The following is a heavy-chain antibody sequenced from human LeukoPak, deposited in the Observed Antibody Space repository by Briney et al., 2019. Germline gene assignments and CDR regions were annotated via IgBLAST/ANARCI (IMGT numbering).Heavy chain of an antibody. V-gene: IGHV3-20*04. CDR2: INWNGGNT. Sequence: GGSLRLSCAASGFTFDDYGMNWVRQAPGKGLEWVSGINWNGGNTAYADSVKGRFTISRDNAKNSLYLQMNSLRAEDTAVYYCARERMGSYYAGSFDYWGQGTLVTVSS. D-gene: IGHD1-26*01. CDR3: ARERMGSYYAGSFDY. J-gene: IGHJ4*02. CDR1: GFTFDDYG.